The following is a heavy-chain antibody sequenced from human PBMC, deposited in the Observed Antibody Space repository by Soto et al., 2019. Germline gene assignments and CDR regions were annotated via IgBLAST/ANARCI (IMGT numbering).Heavy chain of an antibody. V-gene: IGHV3-30-3*01. CDR3: ARGHLEHYYYDSSGYYYFDY. J-gene: IGHJ4*02. CDR2: ISYDGSNK. D-gene: IGHD3-22*01. CDR1: GFTFSSYA. Sequence: HPGGSLRLSCAASGFTFSSYAMHWVRQAPGKGLEWVAVISYDGSNKYYADSVKGRFTISRDNSKNTLYLQMNSLRAEDTAVYYCARGHLEHYYYDSSGYYYFDYWGQGTLVTVSS.